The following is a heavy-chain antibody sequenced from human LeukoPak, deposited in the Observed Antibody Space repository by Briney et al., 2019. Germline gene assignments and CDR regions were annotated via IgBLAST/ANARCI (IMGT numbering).Heavy chain of an antibody. Sequence: GGSLRLSCAASGFTFSSYSMNWVRQAPGKGLEWVSAISGSGGSTYYADSVKGRFTISRDNSKNTLYLQMNSLRAEDTAVYYCAKHFPTARYDILTGFDYWGQGTLVTVSS. J-gene: IGHJ4*02. CDR1: GFTFSSYS. CDR2: ISGSGGST. V-gene: IGHV3-23*01. D-gene: IGHD3-9*01. CDR3: AKHFPTARYDILTGFDY.